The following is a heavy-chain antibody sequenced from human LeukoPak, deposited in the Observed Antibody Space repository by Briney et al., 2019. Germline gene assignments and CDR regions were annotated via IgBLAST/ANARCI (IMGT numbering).Heavy chain of an antibody. CDR1: GYTFTGYY. J-gene: IGHJ6*02. CDR3: ARGLYCSSTSCYLDRPSVLLYLHDYYGMDV. CDR2: INPNSGGT. D-gene: IGHD2-2*01. V-gene: IGHV1-2*06. Sequence: GASVKVSCKASGYTFTGYYMRWVRQAPGQGLEWMGRINPNSGGTNYAQKFQGRVTMTRDTSISTAYMELSRLRSDDTAVYYCARGLYCSSTSCYLDRPSVLLYLHDYYGMDVWGQGTTVTVSS.